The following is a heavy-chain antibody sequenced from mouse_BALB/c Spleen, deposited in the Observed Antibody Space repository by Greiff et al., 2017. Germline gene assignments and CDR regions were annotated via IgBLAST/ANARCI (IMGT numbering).Heavy chain of an antibody. V-gene: IGHV6-6*02. CDR3: TRDSPWFAY. CDR2: IRLKSNNYAT. CDR1: GFTFSNYW. J-gene: IGHJ3*01. Sequence: EVQGVESGGGLVQPGGSMKLSCVASGFTFSNYWMNWVRQSPEKGLEWVAEIRLKSNNYATHYAESVKGRFTISRDDSKSSVYLQMNNLRAEDTGIYYCTRDSPWFAYWGQGTLVTVSA.